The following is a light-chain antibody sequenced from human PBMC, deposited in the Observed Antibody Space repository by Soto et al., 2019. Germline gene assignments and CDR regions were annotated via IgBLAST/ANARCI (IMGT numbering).Light chain of an antibody. CDR2: GAS. J-gene: IGKJ2*01. CDR1: RDISTW. CDR3: QQANSFPFI. V-gene: IGKV1D-12*01. Sequence: DIQRTQSPSSVSASVGDRVTITCRASRDISTWLAWYQQKPGKAPKLLIYGASNLQSGVPSRFSGRGSGTDFTLTISSLQPEDFGTYYCQQANSFPFIFAQGTKVDIK.